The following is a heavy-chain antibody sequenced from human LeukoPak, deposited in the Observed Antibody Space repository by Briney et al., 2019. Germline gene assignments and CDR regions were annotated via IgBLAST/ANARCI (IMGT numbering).Heavy chain of an antibody. J-gene: IGHJ4*02. Sequence: ASVKLSCKASGYTFASYYMHWVRQAPGQVLEWMGIINPSGFSTRYAQRFQGRVTMTRDTSTSTVYMELRSLRSEDTAVYYCARDKNGVAFSSSCFDYWGQGTLVTVSS. CDR3: ARDKNGVAFSSSCFDY. CDR1: GYTFASYY. V-gene: IGHV1-46*01. D-gene: IGHD6-13*01. CDR2: INPSGFST.